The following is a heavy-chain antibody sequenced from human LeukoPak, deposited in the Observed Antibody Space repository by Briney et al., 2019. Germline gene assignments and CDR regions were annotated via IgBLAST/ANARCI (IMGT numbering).Heavy chain of an antibody. V-gene: IGHV3-23*01. CDR1: GFTFSSYS. CDR2: ISGSGGST. Sequence: GGSLRLSCAASGFTFSSYSMNWVRQAPGKGLEWVSAISGSGGSTYYADSVKGRFTISRDNSKNTLYLQMNSLRAEDTAVYYCAKDPVPRIAVAGTLTAAYWGQGTLVTVSS. CDR3: AKDPVPRIAVAGTLTAAY. J-gene: IGHJ4*02. D-gene: IGHD6-19*01.